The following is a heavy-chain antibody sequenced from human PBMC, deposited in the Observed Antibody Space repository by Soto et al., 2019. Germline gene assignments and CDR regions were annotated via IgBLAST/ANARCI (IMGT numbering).Heavy chain of an antibody. D-gene: IGHD6-13*01. J-gene: IGHJ5*02. CDR3: AKAPPGAASGYWFDP. V-gene: IGHV4-34*01. CDR1: GGSFSGLY. CDR2: INHSGST. Sequence: SETLSLTCAVNGGSFSGLYWSWIRQPPGKGLEWIGEINHSGSTNYNPSLKSRVTISIDTSKNQFSLKLNSVTAADTAVYYCAKAPPGAASGYWFDPWGQGTLVTISS.